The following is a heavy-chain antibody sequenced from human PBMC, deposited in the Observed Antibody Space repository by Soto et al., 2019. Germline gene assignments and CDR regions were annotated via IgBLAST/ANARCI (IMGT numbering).Heavy chain of an antibody. Sequence: SQTLSLTCAISGDSVSSNSAAGNCSIHSPSRVLEWLGRTYYRSKWYNDYAVSVKSRITINPDTSKNQFSLQLNSVTPEDTAVYYCARSIVVVPAAILKNWFDPWGQGTLVTVSS. V-gene: IGHV6-1*01. J-gene: IGHJ5*02. CDR1: GDSVSSNSAA. CDR3: ARSIVVVPAAILKNWFDP. CDR2: TYYRSKWYN. D-gene: IGHD2-2*01.